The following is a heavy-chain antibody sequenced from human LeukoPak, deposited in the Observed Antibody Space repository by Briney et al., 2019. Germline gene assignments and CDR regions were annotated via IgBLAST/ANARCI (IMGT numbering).Heavy chain of an antibody. V-gene: IGHV4-59*08. Sequence: TSETLSLTCTVSGGSISSYYWSWIRQPPGKGLEWIGYIYYSGSTNYNPSLKSRVTISVDTSKNQFSLKLSSVTAADTAVYYCARAMIVVPDAFDIWGQGTMVTVSS. CDR2: IYYSGST. J-gene: IGHJ3*02. CDR1: GGSISSYY. CDR3: ARAMIVVPDAFDI. D-gene: IGHD3-22*01.